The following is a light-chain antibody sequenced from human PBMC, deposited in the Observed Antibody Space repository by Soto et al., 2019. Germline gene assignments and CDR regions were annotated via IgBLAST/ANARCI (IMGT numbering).Light chain of an antibody. V-gene: IGKV3-11*01. CDR2: DAS. CDR3: QQRHNWPPTA. J-gene: IGKJ5*01. CDR1: QSVSSY. Sequence: MVLRQSPNTSAVRRVGKASRSRRASQSVSSYLAWYQQRPGQAPRLLIYDASNRATGIPARFSGSGSGTDFTLTIHNLAPEDFAIYYCQQRHNWPPTAFGQGTRLEIK.